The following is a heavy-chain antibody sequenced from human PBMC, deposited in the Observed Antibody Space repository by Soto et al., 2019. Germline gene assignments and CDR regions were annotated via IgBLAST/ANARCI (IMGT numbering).Heavy chain of an antibody. Sequence: EVQLLESGGGLVQPGESLKLACAASGFPFSNYAMSWVRQAPGKGLEWVSTTGGGIGPYYADSVKGRFTISRDNSKNTLYLQMNSLSAEDTAIYYCAKMPDGVNSNSPYCWGPGTLVTVSS. J-gene: IGHJ4*02. D-gene: IGHD4-4*01. CDR3: AKMPDGVNSNSPYC. CDR2: TGGGIGP. V-gene: IGHV3-23*01. CDR1: GFPFSNYA.